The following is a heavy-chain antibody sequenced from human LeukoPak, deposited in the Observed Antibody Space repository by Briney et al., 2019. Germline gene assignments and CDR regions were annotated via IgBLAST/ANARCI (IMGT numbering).Heavy chain of an antibody. CDR1: GFTFTSYG. Sequence: GGSLRLSCVASGFTFTSYGMSWVRQAPGKRLEWVSGISGSGDATYYADSVKGRFTISRDNSKNTLYLQMNSLRAEDTAVYYCTTEGVAGTFGGYYYYGMDVWGQGPTVTVSS. J-gene: IGHJ6*02. CDR3: TTEGVAGTFGGYYYYGMDV. D-gene: IGHD6-19*01. CDR2: ISGSGDAT. V-gene: IGHV3-23*01.